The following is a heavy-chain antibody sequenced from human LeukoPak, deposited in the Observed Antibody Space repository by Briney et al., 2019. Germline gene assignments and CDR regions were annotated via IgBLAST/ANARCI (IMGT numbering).Heavy chain of an antibody. Sequence: ASVKVSCKASGYTFTGYYMHWVRQAPGQGLEWMGWINPNSGGTNYAQKFQGRVTMTRDTSISTAYMELSRLRSDDTAVYYCARDFVDIVGHWFDPWGQGTLVTVSS. CDR2: INPNSGGT. CDR3: ARDFVDIVGHWFDP. CDR1: GYTFTGYY. V-gene: IGHV1-2*02. D-gene: IGHD5-12*01. J-gene: IGHJ5*02.